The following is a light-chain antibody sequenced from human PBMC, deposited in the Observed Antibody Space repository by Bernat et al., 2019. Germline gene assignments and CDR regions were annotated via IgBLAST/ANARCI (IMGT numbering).Light chain of an antibody. CDR2: AAS. J-gene: IGKJ5*01. V-gene: IGKV1-39*01. CDR3: QQSYSSPRT. CDR1: QSISSY. Sequence: DIQMTQSPSSLSASVGDRVTITCRASQSISSYLNWYQQKPGKAPKLLIYAASSLQSVVPSRFSGSGSGTDFTFTISSLQPDDFATYFCQQSYSSPRTFGQGTRLEIK.